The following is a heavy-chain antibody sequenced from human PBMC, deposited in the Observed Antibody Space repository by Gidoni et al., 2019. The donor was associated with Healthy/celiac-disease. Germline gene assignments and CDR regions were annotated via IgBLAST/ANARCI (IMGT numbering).Heavy chain of an antibody. CDR2: ISSSGSTI. J-gene: IGHJ4*02. Sequence: QVQLVESGGGLVQPGGSLRLSCAASGFTFRDYYMSWIRQAPGKGLEWVSYISSSGSTIYYADSVKGRFTISRDNAKNSLYLQMNSLRAEDTAVYYCARDSGDIVVVPAANDYWGQGTLVTVSS. D-gene: IGHD2-2*01. V-gene: IGHV3-11*01. CDR1: GFTFRDYY. CDR3: ARDSGDIVVVPAANDY.